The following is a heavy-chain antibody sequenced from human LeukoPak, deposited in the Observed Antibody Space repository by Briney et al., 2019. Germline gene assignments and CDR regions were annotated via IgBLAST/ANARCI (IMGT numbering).Heavy chain of an antibody. CDR3: ARDLRGEYCSSTSGDWCAFDI. D-gene: IGHD2-2*01. CDR1: GGTFSSYA. Sequence: GASVKVSCKASGGTFSSYAISWVRQAPGQGLEWMGGIIPIFGTANYAQKFQGRVTITTDESTSTAYMELSSLRSEDTAVYYCARDLRGEYCSSTSGDWCAFDIWGQGTMVTVSS. CDR2: IIPIFGTA. J-gene: IGHJ3*02. V-gene: IGHV1-69*05.